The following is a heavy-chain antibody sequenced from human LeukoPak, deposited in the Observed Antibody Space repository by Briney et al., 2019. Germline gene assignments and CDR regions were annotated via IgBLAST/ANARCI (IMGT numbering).Heavy chain of an antibody. J-gene: IGHJ4*02. CDR3: ARAVAYYRFDS. Sequence: GGSLRLSCAASGFNVSSDYMNWVRQSPGKGPEWVSVIYTVGSTYYADSVKGRFTISRDISKNTVYLQMNSLTAEDTAVYYCARAVAYYRFDSWGQGTLVTISS. D-gene: IGHD2-21*01. CDR1: GFNVSSDY. CDR2: IYTVGST. V-gene: IGHV3-53*01.